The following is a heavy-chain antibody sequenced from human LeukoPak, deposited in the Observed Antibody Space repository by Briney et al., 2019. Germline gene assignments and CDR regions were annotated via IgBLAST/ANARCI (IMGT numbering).Heavy chain of an antibody. CDR1: GGSFSDCF. CDR2: IGHGGNS. Sequence: SETLSLTCAVYGGSFSDCFWSWIRQSPGRGLEWIGEIGHGGNSTYNPSLKSRLTLSIDTSKNQFSLKLKSVTAADTAMYYCARGDRLGKSWLARFDPWGQGTLVIASS. J-gene: IGHJ5*02. V-gene: IGHV4-34*01. CDR3: ARGDRLGKSWLARFDP. D-gene: IGHD3-16*01.